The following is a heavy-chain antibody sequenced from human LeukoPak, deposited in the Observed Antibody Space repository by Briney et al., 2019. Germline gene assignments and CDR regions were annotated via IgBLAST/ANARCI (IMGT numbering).Heavy chain of an antibody. CDR3: ARDYSSSWYAGYYYYGMDV. Sequence: GGSLRLSCAASGFTVSSNYMSWVRQAPGEGLEWVSVIYSGGSTYYANSVKALFTIPRDHSKNTLYLHMNSLRAEDTAVYYCARDYSSSWYAGYYYYGMDVWGQGTTVTVSS. J-gene: IGHJ6*02. V-gene: IGHV3-53*01. CDR1: GFTVSSNY. D-gene: IGHD6-13*01. CDR2: IYSGGST.